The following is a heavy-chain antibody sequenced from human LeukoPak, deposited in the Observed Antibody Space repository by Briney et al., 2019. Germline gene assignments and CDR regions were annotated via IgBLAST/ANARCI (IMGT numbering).Heavy chain of an antibody. CDR3: ARVVYCSSTCCYNWFDP. CDR1: GGTFSSYA. V-gene: IGHV1-69*06. CDR2: IIPIFGTA. Sequence: SVKVSCKASGGTFSSYAISWVRQTPGQGLEWMGRIIPIFGTANYAQKFQGRVTITADKSTSTAYMELSSLRSEDTAVYYCARVVYCSSTCCYNWFDPCGQGTLVTVSS. J-gene: IGHJ5*02. D-gene: IGHD2-2*01.